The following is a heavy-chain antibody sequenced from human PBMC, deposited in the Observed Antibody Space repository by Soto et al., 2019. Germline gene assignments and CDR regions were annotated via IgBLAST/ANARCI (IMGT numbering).Heavy chain of an antibody. D-gene: IGHD1-1*01. CDR3: ARGALEPFDX. V-gene: IGHV3-74*01. J-gene: IGHJ4*02. Sequence: GGSLRLSCAASGFTFGNYWMHWVRQAPGKGLVWVSRISDYGRINYADSVKDPFIISREEARSELYLQLNDLRVEDTATYYCARGALEPFDXWGQGALVTVSX. CDR1: GFTFGNYW. CDR2: ISDYGRI.